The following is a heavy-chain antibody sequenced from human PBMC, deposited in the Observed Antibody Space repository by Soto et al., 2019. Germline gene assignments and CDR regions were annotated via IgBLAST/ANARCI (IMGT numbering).Heavy chain of an antibody. CDR1: GGTFSSYT. V-gene: IGHV1-69*04. CDR2: IIPILGIA. J-gene: IGHJ5*02. D-gene: IGHD4-17*01. CDR3: AREGNDYGDYVPTNWFDP. Sequence: SVKVSCKASGGTFSSYTISWVRQAPGQGLEWMGRIIPILGIANYAQKFQGRVTITADKSTSTAYMELSSLRSEDTAVYYCAREGNDYGDYVPTNWFDPWGQGTLVTVSS.